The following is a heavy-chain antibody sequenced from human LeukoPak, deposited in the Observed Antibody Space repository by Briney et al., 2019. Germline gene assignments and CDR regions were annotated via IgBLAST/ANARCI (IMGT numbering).Heavy chain of an antibody. V-gene: IGHV3-30*18. CDR1: GFTFSSYG. CDR2: ISYDGSNK. J-gene: IGHJ4*02. CDR3: AKEATYYYDSSGYYYIDYFDY. Sequence: GRALRLSCAASGFTFSSYGMHWVRQAPGRGLEWVAVISYDGSNKYYADSVKGRFTISRDNSKNTLYLQMNSLRAEDRAVYYCAKEATYYYDSSGYYYIDYFDYWGQGTLVTVSS. D-gene: IGHD3-22*01.